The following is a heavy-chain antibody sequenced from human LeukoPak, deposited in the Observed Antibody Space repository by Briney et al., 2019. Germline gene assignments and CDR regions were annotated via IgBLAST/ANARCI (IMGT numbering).Heavy chain of an antibody. J-gene: IGHJ3*02. CDR2: IDWNGGTT. CDR1: GFTFDDYG. V-gene: IGHV3-20*04. Sequence: GGSLRLSCAASGFTFDDYGMSWVRQTPGKGLEWVSGIDWNGGTTGYADSVKGRFTISRDNAKNSLYLQMNSLRVEDTALYYCARDSHRAFDIWGQGTTVTVSS. CDR3: ARDSHRAFDI.